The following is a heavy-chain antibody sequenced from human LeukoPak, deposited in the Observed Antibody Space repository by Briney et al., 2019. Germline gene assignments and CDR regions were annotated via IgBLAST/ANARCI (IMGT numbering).Heavy chain of an antibody. Sequence: ASVKVSCKASGYTFTGYYMHWVRQAPGQGLELMGWINPNSGGTNYAQKFQGRVTMTRDTSISTAYMELSRLRSDDTAVYYCAPSQSGSYSFDYWGQGTLVTVSS. CDR2: INPNSGGT. CDR3: APSQSGSYSFDY. V-gene: IGHV1-2*02. CDR1: GYTFTGYY. J-gene: IGHJ4*02. D-gene: IGHD1-26*01.